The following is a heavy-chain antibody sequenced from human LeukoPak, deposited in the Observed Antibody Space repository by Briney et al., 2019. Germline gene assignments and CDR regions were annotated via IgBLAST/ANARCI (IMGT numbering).Heavy chain of an antibody. CDR3: ARLNYDFWSGYYTGGLGKYYFDY. J-gene: IGHJ4*02. CDR1: GGSISSYY. V-gene: IGHV4-59*08. D-gene: IGHD3-3*01. CDR2: IYYSGST. Sequence: SETLSLTCTVSGGSISSYYWSWIRQPPGKGLEWLGYIYYSGSTNYNPSLKSRVTISVDTSKNQFSLKLSSVTAADTAVYYCARLNYDFWSGYYTGGLGKYYFDYWGQGTLVTVSS.